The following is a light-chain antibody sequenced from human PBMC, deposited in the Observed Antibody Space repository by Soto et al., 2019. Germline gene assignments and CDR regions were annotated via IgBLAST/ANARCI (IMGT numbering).Light chain of an antibody. J-gene: IGLJ1*01. CDR1: SSNIGAGYD. CDR3: QSYDSSLPGA. Sequence: QSVLTQPPSVSGSPGQRVTISGTGSSSNIGAGYDVHWYQQFPGTAPKLLIYGNSNRPSGVPDRFSGSKSGTSASLAITGLQAEDEAAYYCQSYDSSLPGAFGSGTK. V-gene: IGLV1-40*01. CDR2: GNS.